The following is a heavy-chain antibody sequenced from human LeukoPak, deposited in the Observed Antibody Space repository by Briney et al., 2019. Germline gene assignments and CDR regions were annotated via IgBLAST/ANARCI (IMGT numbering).Heavy chain of an antibody. D-gene: IGHD5-24*01. V-gene: IGHV3-53*01. CDR2: IHSGGLT. CDR1: GFTVNNNY. CDR3: VRLRDGAYLGD. Sequence: GGSLRLSCTAAGFTVNNNYMSWVRQAPGKGLELVSVIHSGGLTHYADSVKGRFTISRDNSKNTLHLQINSLRADDTAVYYCVRLRDGAYLGDWGQGTLVTVSS. J-gene: IGHJ4*02.